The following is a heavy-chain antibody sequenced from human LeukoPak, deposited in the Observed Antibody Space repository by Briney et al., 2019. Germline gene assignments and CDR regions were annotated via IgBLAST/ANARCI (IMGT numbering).Heavy chain of an antibody. J-gene: IGHJ5*02. D-gene: IGHD3-10*01. CDR3: ARDRGIHGWFDP. V-gene: IGHV3-21*01. CDR2: TSSSSSFI. CDR1: GFTFSTYS. Sequence: GGSLRLSCAASGFTFSTYSMDWVRQAPGKGLEWVSSTSSSSSFIYYADSVKGRFTISRDNAKNSLYLQMNSLRAEDTAAYYCARDRGIHGWFDPWGQGTLVIVSS.